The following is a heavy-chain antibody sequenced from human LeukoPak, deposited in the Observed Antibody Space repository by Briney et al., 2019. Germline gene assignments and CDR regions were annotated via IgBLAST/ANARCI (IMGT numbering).Heavy chain of an antibody. D-gene: IGHD6-19*01. V-gene: IGHV3-23*01. CDR2: IYGSGDRV. Sequence: GGSLRLSCAASGFTFSTYSMSRVRQAPGKGLEWVSSIYGSGDRVFQADSVKGRFTISRDNSKNTLYLQMNSLRVEDTAVYYCAKDVAPDSGWDLDYWGRGTLVTVSS. CDR3: AKDVAPDSGWDLDY. CDR1: GFTFSTYS. J-gene: IGHJ4*02.